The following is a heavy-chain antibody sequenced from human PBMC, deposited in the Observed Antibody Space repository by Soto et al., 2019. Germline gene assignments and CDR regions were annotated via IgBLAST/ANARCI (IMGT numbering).Heavy chain of an antibody. V-gene: IGHV1-69*01. CDR1: GGTFSSYA. D-gene: IGHD4-4*01. Sequence: QVQLVQSGAEVKKPGSSVKVSCKASGGTFSSYAISWVRQAPGQGLEWMGGIIPIFGTANYARKFQGRVTITVDESTSTAYMELSSLRSEDTAVYYCARGLATTPPSAYYYYYGMDVWGQGTTVTVSS. J-gene: IGHJ6*02. CDR3: ARGLATTPPSAYYYYYGMDV. CDR2: IIPIFGTA.